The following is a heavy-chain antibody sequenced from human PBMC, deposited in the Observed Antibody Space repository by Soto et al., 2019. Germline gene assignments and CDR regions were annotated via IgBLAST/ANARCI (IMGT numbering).Heavy chain of an antibody. V-gene: IGHV1-69*01. CDR1: GGTFSSYV. CDR2: IIPISGKA. CDR3: SRGGNDVPQ. J-gene: IGHJ4*02. Sequence: QVQLVQSGAEVKKPGSSVKVSCKASGGTFSSYVISWVRQAPGQGLECMGGIIPISGKANYAQKFQGRVTITADESTSTAYMELSGLRSEDTAVYYCSRGGNDVPQWGQGTLVNASS. D-gene: IGHD3-16*01.